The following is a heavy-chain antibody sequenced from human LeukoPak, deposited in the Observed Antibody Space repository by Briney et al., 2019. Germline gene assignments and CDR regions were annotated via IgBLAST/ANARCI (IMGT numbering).Heavy chain of an antibody. CDR3: ARANYGGNSSFDY. Sequence: SETLSLTCAVYGGSFSGHYWSWIRQPPGKGLEWIGEINHSGSTNYNPSLKSRVTISVDTSNNQFSLKLGSVTAADTAVYYCARANYGGNSSFDYWGQGTLVTVSS. V-gene: IGHV4-34*01. CDR2: INHSGST. J-gene: IGHJ4*02. CDR1: GGSFSGHY. D-gene: IGHD4-23*01.